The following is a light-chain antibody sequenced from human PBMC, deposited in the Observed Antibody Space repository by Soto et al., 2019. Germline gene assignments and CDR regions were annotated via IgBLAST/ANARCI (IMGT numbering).Light chain of an antibody. J-gene: IGKJ1*01. CDR1: QSVLYSSNNKNY. CDR3: QQYYGTPWT. Sequence: DIVMTQSPDSLAVSLGERATINCKSSQSVLYSSNNKNYLAWYQQKPGQPPKLLIYWASTRESGVPDRFSGSGSGPDFTLTISSLRAEDVAVYYCQQYYGTPWTFGQGPKVEIK. CDR2: WAS. V-gene: IGKV4-1*01.